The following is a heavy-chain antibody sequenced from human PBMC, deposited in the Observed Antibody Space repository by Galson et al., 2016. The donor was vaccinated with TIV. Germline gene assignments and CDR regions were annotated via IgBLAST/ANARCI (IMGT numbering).Heavy chain of an antibody. J-gene: IGHJ4*02. Sequence: SVKVSCKASGDTFTGYYVHWVRQAPGQGLEWMGWIDPRSVATNYAQKFQGRVTMTRDTSISTAHMELTRLTPDATAVYYCARARYGDYFDYWGQGTLVTVSS. CDR3: ARARYGDYFDY. V-gene: IGHV1-2*02. D-gene: IGHD4-17*01. CDR2: IDPRSVAT. CDR1: GDTFTGYY.